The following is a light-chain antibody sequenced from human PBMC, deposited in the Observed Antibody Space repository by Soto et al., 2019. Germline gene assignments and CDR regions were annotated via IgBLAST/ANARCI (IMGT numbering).Light chain of an antibody. J-gene: IGLJ2*01. CDR3: QSYDGSNPDVV. Sequence: NFMLTQPHSVSESPGKTVTISCTGSSGSIATNYVQWDQQRPGSAPTTVIYEDTQRPSGVPERFSGSIDSSSNSASLTISGLKTEDEADYYCQSYDGSNPDVVFGGGTKLTVL. CDR2: EDT. V-gene: IGLV6-57*02. CDR1: SGSIATNY.